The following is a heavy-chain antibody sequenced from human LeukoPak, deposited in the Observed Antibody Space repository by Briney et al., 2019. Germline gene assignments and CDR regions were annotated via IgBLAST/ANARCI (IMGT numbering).Heavy chain of an antibody. Sequence: PSETLSLTCTVSGGSISSYYWSWVRQPPGKGLEWIGCIYYIGSTNYIPSLKSRVTISVDRSKNQFSLKLSSVTAADTAVYYCARDRAGASGMRPWFDPWGQGTLVTVSS. D-gene: IGHD1-14*01. V-gene: IGHV4-59*12. CDR2: IYYIGST. CDR3: ARDRAGASGMRPWFDP. CDR1: GGSISSYY. J-gene: IGHJ5*02.